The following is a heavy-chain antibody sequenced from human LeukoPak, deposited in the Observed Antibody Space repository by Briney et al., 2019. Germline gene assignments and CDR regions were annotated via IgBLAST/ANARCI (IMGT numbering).Heavy chain of an antibody. CDR3: AKRERCSWYNYFDY. CDR2: ISGSGGST. CDR1: GFTFSSYA. Sequence: GGSLRLSYAASGFTFSSYAMSWVRQAPGKGLEWVSAISGSGGSTYYADSVKGRFTISRDNSKNTLYLQMNSLRAEDTAVYYCAKRERCSWYNYFDYWGQGTLVTVSS. D-gene: IGHD6-13*01. V-gene: IGHV3-23*01. J-gene: IGHJ4*02.